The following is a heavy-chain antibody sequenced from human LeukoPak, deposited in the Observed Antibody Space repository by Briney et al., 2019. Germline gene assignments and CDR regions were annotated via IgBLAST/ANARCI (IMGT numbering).Heavy chain of an antibody. D-gene: IGHD4-23*01. Sequence: SEPLSLTCTVSGGSISSYYWSWIRQPAGKGLEWIGRIYTSGSTNYNPSLKSRVTMSVGTSKNQFSLRLSSVTAADTAVYYCARQPYGGNWRGSCFDTWGQGTLVTASP. CDR3: ARQPYGGNWRGSCFDT. CDR2: IYTSGST. CDR1: GGSISSYY. J-gene: IGHJ5*02. V-gene: IGHV4-4*07.